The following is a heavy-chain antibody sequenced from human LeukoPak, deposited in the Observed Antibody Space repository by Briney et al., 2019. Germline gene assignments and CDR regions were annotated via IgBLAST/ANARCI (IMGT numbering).Heavy chain of an antibody. CDR2: INPNSGGT. CDR1: GYTFTGYY. Sequence: ASVTVSCKASGYTFTGYYMHWVRQAPGQGLEWMGWINPNSGGTNYAQKFQGWVTMTRDTSISTAYMELSRLRSDDTAVYYCARSLGYCSSTSCSAARGMDVWGKGTTVTVSS. D-gene: IGHD2-2*01. V-gene: IGHV1-2*04. CDR3: ARSLGYCSSTSCSAARGMDV. J-gene: IGHJ6*04.